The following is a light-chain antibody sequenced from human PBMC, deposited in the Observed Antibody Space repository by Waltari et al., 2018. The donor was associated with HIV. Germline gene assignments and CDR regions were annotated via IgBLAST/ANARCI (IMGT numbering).Light chain of an antibody. V-gene: IGLV3-25*02. CDR2: KDT. CDR1: ALPKQY. Sequence: SYELTQPPSVSVSPGHTARITCSGDALPKQYVYWYQQKPGQPPQLLIYKDTERPSGSPEPFSGSSSGKTVPLTIIGVQAEEEADYYRHSSDSRGTYVFGTGTKVTVL. CDR3: HSSDSRGTYV. J-gene: IGLJ1*01.